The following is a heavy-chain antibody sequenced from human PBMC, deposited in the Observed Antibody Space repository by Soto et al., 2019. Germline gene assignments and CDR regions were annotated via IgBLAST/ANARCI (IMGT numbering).Heavy chain of an antibody. CDR3: ARARWFGEFSYYYYGMDV. D-gene: IGHD3-10*01. CDR1: GGSISSYY. V-gene: IGHV4-59*12. CDR2: IYYSGST. Sequence: SETLSLTCTVSGGSISSYYWSWIRQPPGKGLEWIGYIYYSGSTNYNPSLKSRVTISVDTSKNQFSLKLSSVTAADTAVYYCARARWFGEFSYYYYGMDVWGQGTTVTVSS. J-gene: IGHJ6*02.